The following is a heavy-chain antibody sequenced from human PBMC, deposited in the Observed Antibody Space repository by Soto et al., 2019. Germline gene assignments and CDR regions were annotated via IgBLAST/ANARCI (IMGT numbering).Heavy chain of an antibody. CDR2: INHSGST. CDR1: GGSFSGYY. CDR3: ATSLIEDDPAAIGY. V-gene: IGHV4-34*01. Sequence: SETLSLTCAVYGGSFSGYYWSWIRQPPGKGLEWIGEINHSGSTNYNPSLKSRVTISVDTSKNQFSLKLSSVTAADTAVYYCATSLIEDDPAAIGYWGQGTLVPVSS. J-gene: IGHJ4*02. D-gene: IGHD2-2*01.